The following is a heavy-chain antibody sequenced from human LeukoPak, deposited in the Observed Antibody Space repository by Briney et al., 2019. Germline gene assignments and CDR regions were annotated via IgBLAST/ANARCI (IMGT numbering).Heavy chain of an antibody. J-gene: IGHJ4*02. CDR2: INHSGST. CDR1: GGSFSGYY. CDR3: ARGRRPTIFGVVIIPYFDY. V-gene: IGHV4-34*01. Sequence: SETLSLTCAVYGGSFSGYYWSWIRQPPGKGLEWIGEINHSGSTNYNPSLKSRVTISVDTSKNQFSLKLSSVTAADTAVYYCARGRRPTIFGVVIIPYFDYWGQGTLVTVSS. D-gene: IGHD3-3*01.